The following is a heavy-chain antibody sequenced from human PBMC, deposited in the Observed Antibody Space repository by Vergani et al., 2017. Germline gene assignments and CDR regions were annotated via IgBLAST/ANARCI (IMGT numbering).Heavy chain of an antibody. D-gene: IGHD3-9*01. CDR1: GFTFSSYA. J-gene: IGHJ4*02. V-gene: IGHV3-23*04. Sequence: EVQLVESGGGLVQPGRSLRLSCAASGFTFSSYAMSWVRQAPGKGLEWVSAISGSGSSTYYAASVKGRFTISRDNSKNTLYLQINSLRAGYTAVYYCAKDGGGRSWGGTDWGGEGRLVTVSA. CDR3: AKDGGGRSWGGTDW. CDR2: ISGSGSST.